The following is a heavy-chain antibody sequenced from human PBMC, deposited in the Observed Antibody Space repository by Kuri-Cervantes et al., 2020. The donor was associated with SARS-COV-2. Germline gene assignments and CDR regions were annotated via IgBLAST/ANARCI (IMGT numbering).Heavy chain of an antibody. Sequence: GESLKISCAASGFTFSSYAMHWVRQAPGKGLEWVAVISYDGSNKYYADSVKGRFTISRDNSKNTPYLQMNSLRAEDTAVYYCTLAGWFDPWGQGTLVTVSS. CDR1: GFTFSSYA. D-gene: IGHD6-19*01. V-gene: IGHV3-30*04. J-gene: IGHJ5*02. CDR2: ISYDGSNK. CDR3: TLAGWFDP.